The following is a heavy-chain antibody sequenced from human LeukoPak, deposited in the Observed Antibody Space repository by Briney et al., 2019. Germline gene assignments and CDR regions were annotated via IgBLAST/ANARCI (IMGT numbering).Heavy chain of an antibody. CDR2: ISGRADST. V-gene: IGHV3-23*01. CDR1: GFTFSSYA. CDR3: ARSPLIRESYGDKIVKFDY. J-gene: IGHJ4*02. Sequence: PGGSLRLSCAASGFTFSSYAMSWVRQAPGKGLEWVSTISGRADSTYSADSVRGRVTIHIDSHKNTLSLQMDSLRAEDTAVYYCARSPLIRESYGDKIVKFDYWGQGTLVTVSS. D-gene: IGHD4-17*01.